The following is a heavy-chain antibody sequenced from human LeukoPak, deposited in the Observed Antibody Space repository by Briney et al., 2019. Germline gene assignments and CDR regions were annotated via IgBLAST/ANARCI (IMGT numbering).Heavy chain of an antibody. J-gene: IGHJ4*02. CDR2: IFPGDSDT. CDR3: ARPGTSSTWFYFEY. Sequence: GESLKISCKGSGYSFSDYWIAWVRRMPGKGLEWMGIIFPGDSDTRYSPSFQGQVTISADKSINTAYLQWSSLKASDTAMYYCARPGTSSTWFYFEYWGQGTLVTVSS. V-gene: IGHV5-51*01. CDR1: GYSFSDYW. D-gene: IGHD6-13*01.